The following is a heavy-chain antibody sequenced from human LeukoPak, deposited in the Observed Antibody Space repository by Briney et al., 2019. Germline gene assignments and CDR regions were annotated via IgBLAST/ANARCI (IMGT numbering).Heavy chain of an antibody. V-gene: IGHV4-59*01. CDR1: GGSISSYY. D-gene: IGHD1-26*01. CDR3: ARNLVGASDYYYYMDV. Sequence: SETLSLTCTVSGGSISSYYWSWLRQPPGKGLEWLGDIYYSGSTNYNPSLKSRVTISVDTSKNQFSLKLSSVTAADTAVYYCARNLVGASDYYYYMDVWGKGTTVTVSS. CDR2: IYYSGST. J-gene: IGHJ6*03.